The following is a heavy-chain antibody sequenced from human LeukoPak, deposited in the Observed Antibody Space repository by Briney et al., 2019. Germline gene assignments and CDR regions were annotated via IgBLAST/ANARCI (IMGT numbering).Heavy chain of an antibody. Sequence: GGSLRLSCAASGFTVSSKYMNWVRQAPGKGLEWVSVIYSGGDRHYADSVKGRFTISRDNSKNTLYLQMTSLRAEDTALYYCAREFLGFDYWGQGILVTVSS. CDR2: IYSGGDR. CDR3: AREFLGFDY. D-gene: IGHD3-16*01. J-gene: IGHJ4*02. V-gene: IGHV3-53*01. CDR1: GFTVSSKY.